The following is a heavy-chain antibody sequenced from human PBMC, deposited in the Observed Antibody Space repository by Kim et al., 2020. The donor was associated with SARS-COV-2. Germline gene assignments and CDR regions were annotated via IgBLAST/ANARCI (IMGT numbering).Heavy chain of an antibody. Sequence: YAHSVKGPFTISRDNSKHTLYLQLNSLRAEDTAVYYCAIVASKLRFLNFEYWGQGTLVTVSP. D-gene: IGHD3-3*01. J-gene: IGHJ4*02. CDR3: AIVASKLRFLNFEY. V-gene: IGHV3-23*01.